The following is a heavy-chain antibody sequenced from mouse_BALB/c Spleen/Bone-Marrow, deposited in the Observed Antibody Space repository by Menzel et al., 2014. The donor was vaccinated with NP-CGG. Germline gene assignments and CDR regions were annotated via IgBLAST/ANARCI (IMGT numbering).Heavy chain of an antibody. Sequence: EVKLVESGGGLVQPGGSRKLSCAASGFTFSDYGMAWVRQAPGKGPEWVAFISNLAYSICYADTVTGRFTISRENAKNTLHLEMSSLRSEDTAMYHCARLYGSGYGYAMDYWGQGTSVTVSS. J-gene: IGHJ4*01. CDR3: ARLYGSGYGYAMDY. D-gene: IGHD1-1*01. CDR1: GFTFSDYG. CDR2: ISNLAYSI. V-gene: IGHV5-15*02.